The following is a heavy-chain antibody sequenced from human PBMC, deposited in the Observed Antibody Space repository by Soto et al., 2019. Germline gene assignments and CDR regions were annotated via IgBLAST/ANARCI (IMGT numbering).Heavy chain of an antibody. CDR2: IYGGGTT. J-gene: IGHJ4*02. CDR3: ARNLPRTSSGWYWGFDY. CDR1: GFTVSTNY. V-gene: IGHV3-66*01. D-gene: IGHD6-19*01. Sequence: PGGSLRLSCAASGFTVSTNYINWVRQAPGKGLEWVSVIYGGGTTSYADSVKGRFTISRDNSKNTLYLQMNNLRAEDTAVYYCARNLPRTSSGWYWGFDYWGQGTPVTVSS.